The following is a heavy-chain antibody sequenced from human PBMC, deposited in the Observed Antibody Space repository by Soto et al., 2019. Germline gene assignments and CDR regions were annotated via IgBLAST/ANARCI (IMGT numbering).Heavy chain of an antibody. V-gene: IGHV3-53*01. CDR3: ATHPGGGGY. CDR1: GFTVSNNY. CDR2: IYSGGYT. J-gene: IGHJ4*02. D-gene: IGHD3-10*01. Sequence: EVQLVESGGGLIQPGGSLRLSCAVSGFTVSNNYMSWVRQAPGKGLEGVSVIYSGGYTAYGDSVKGRFTISRDNSKNTLFPKMNSRTPAHPAVFYRATHPGGGGYWGQGTLVTVSS.